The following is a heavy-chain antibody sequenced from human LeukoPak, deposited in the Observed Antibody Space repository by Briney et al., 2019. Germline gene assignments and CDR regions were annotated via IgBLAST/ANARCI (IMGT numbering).Heavy chain of an antibody. CDR1: GFTFSNYW. D-gene: IGHD2-2*01. CDR2: ISSDGSST. J-gene: IGHJ4*02. Sequence: PGGSRRLSCAASGFTFSNYWMHWVRQAPGEGLVWVSRISSDGSSTTYADSVKGRFTISRDNAKNTLYLQMNSRRAEDTAVYYCGRGFALVPAGIPDYWGQGTLVTVSS. CDR3: GRGFALVPAGIPDY. V-gene: IGHV3-74*01.